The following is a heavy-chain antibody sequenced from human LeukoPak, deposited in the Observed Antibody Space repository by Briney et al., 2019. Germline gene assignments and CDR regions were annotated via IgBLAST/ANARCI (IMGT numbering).Heavy chain of an antibody. CDR1: GFTFSTYA. J-gene: IGHJ4*02. CDR3: AKGHGYASPSYFDY. D-gene: IGHD2-2*03. CDR2: LSGGAAGT. V-gene: IGHV3-23*01. Sequence: GSLRLSCEASGFTFSTYAMSWVRQAPGKGLEWVSTLSGGAAGTHYADSVKGRFTISRDSSKGVLYLQMNSLRAEDTAIYFCAKGHGYASPSYFDYWGQGTLVTVSS.